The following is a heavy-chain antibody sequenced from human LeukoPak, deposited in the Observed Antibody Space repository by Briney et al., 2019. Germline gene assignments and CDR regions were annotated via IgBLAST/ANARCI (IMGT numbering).Heavy chain of an antibody. CDR2: IYTSGST. J-gene: IGHJ5*02. CDR3: AREPAVAGTKSWFDP. CDR1: GGSISSGSYY. Sequence: SETLSLTCTVSGGSISSGSYYWSWIRQPAGKRLEWIGRIYTSGSTNYNPSLKSRVTISVDTSKNQFSLKLSSVTAADTAVYYCAREPAVAGTKSWFDPCGQGTLVTVSS. D-gene: IGHD6-19*01. V-gene: IGHV4-61*02.